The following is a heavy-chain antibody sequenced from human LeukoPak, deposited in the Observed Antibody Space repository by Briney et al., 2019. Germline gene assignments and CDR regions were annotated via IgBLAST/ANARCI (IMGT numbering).Heavy chain of an antibody. CDR2: IYYSGST. Sequence: SETLSLTCTVSGGSISSYYWSWIRQPPGKGLEWIGSIYYSGSTYYNPSLKSRVTISVDTSKNQFSLKLSSVTAADTAVYYCARQRGYCSGGSCYGRWFDPWGQGTLVTVSS. V-gene: IGHV4-59*05. CDR3: ARQRGYCSGGSCYGRWFDP. J-gene: IGHJ5*02. CDR1: GGSISSYY. D-gene: IGHD2-15*01.